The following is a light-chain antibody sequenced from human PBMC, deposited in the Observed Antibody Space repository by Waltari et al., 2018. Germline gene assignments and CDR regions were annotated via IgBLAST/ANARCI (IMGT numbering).Light chain of an antibody. V-gene: IGKV3-20*01. CDR1: QSISSNF. Sequence: IVLTQSPATLSLSPGERATLSCRASQSISSNFLAWLQQKPGQAPRLLIYGASTRATGIPDRFSGSGSGADFTLTISRLEPEDFAVYYCQQYGSLPITFGGGTKVDIK. J-gene: IGKJ4*01. CDR2: GAS. CDR3: QQYGSLPIT.